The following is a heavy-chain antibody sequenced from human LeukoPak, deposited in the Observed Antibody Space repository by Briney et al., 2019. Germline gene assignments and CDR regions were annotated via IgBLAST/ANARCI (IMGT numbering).Heavy chain of an antibody. J-gene: IGHJ4*02. V-gene: IGHV3-66*01. Sequence: GGSLRLSCAASGFTVSSNYMSWVRQAPGKGLEWVSVIYSGGSTYYADSVKGRFTISRDNSKNTLYLQMNSLRAEDTAVYYCAREYYDILTGYGGYGNDYWGQGTLVTVSS. CDR2: IYSGGST. CDR3: AREYYDILTGYGGYGNDY. CDR1: GFTVSSNY. D-gene: IGHD3-9*01.